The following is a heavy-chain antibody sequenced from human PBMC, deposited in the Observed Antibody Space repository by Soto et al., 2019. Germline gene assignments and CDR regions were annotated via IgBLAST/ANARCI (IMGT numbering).Heavy chain of an antibody. CDR3: VRGGSPPFY. J-gene: IGHJ4*02. D-gene: IGHD6-6*01. CDR1: GYTFTRYY. CDR2: INPSGGST. Sequence: QVQVVQSGAEVKKPGASVKVSCKASGYTFTRYYINWVRQAPGQGLEWMGIINPSGGSTSYAQNLQGRVTMTRDTSTSTVYMELISLRSEDTAVYYCVRGGSPPFYWGQGTLVTVSS. V-gene: IGHV1-46*01.